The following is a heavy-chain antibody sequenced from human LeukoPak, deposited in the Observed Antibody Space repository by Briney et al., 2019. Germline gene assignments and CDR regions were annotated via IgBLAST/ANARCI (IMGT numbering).Heavy chain of an antibody. V-gene: IGHV3-23*01. J-gene: IGHJ4*02. CDR1: GFTFSTYA. CDR3: ITYYYDSSGDYYPYYFDY. D-gene: IGHD3-22*01. Sequence: GGSLRLSCAASGFTFSTYAMSWVRQAPGKGLEWVSSISNSGGTTYYADSVKGRFTISRDNSRNTLVLQMNSLRAEDTAVYYCITYYYDSSGDYYPYYFDYWGQGTLVTVSS. CDR2: ISNSGGTT.